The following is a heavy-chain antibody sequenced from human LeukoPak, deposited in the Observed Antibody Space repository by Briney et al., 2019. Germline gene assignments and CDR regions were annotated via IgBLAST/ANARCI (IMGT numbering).Heavy chain of an antibody. V-gene: IGHV1-69*13. Sequence: ASVKVSCKASGGTFSSYTISWVRQAPGQGLEWMGGIIPIFGTANYAQKFQGRVTITADESTSTAYMELSSLRSEDTAVYYCASLGFLEWSVLNPDAFDIWGQGTMVTVSS. J-gene: IGHJ3*02. CDR3: ASLGFLEWSVLNPDAFDI. CDR1: GGTFSSYT. D-gene: IGHD3-3*01. CDR2: IIPIFGTA.